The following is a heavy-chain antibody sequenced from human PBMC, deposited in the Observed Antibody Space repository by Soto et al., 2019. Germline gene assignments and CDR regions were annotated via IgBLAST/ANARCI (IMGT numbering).Heavy chain of an antibody. D-gene: IGHD3-16*01. CDR1: GLTVSSNY. V-gene: IGHV3-53*01. J-gene: IGHJ6*04. CDR3: ARMGQCRVPGVYYYGMDV. Sequence: EVQLVESGGGLIQPGGSLRLSCAASGLTVSSNYMNWVRQAPGKGLEWVSLIYTGGGTYYADSVKGRFTVSRDNSKNTLYLQMNSLRAEDTAVYYCARMGQCRVPGVYYYGMDVWGEGTSVTVSS. CDR2: IYTGGGT.